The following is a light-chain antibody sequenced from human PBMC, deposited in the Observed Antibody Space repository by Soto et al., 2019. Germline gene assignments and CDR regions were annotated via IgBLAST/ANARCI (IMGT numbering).Light chain of an antibody. CDR1: QSVSSY. V-gene: IGKV3-11*01. CDR3: QQYGISPP. J-gene: IGKJ5*01. CDR2: DAS. Sequence: EIELTQSLAALSLSTGERATLSCRASQSVSSYLAWYQQKPGQAPRLLIYDASNRAAGIPARFSGSGSGTDFTLTSSSLEPDDIAVYYCQQYGISPPFGEGTRLAI.